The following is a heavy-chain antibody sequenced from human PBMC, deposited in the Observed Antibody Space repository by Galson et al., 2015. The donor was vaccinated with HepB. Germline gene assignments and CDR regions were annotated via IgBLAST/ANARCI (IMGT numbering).Heavy chain of an antibody. CDR3: ARGMMGATTRFDP. CDR1: GYAFTSFA. Sequence: SVKVSCKASGYAFTSFAMNWVRQAPGQGHEWMGWINTNTGNPTYAQGFTGRFVFSLDTSVSTAYLQISSLKAEDTAVYYCARGMMGATTRFDPWGQGTLVTVSS. V-gene: IGHV7-4-1*02. D-gene: IGHD1-26*01. CDR2: INTNTGNP. J-gene: IGHJ5*02.